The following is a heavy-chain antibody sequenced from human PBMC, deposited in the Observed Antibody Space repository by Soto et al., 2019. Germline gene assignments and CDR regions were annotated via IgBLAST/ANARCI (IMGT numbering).Heavy chain of an antibody. V-gene: IGHV3-23*01. J-gene: IGHJ4*02. CDR2: ISGSGDAK. CDR3: AKDFDSDETSHGPNDY. D-gene: IGHD3-22*01. Sequence: EVHLLESGGGLVQPGESLRLSCVASGFSFSSYGMSWLRQAPGKGLEWASIISGSGDAKYYADSVKGRFTISRDNSKNTMYLQMDSLRAEDTAVYYCAKDFDSDETSHGPNDYWGQGTLVTVSS. CDR1: GFSFSSYG.